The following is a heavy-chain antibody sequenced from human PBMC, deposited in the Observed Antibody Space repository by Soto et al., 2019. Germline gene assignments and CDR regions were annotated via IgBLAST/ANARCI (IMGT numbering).Heavy chain of an antibody. Sequence: SQTLSLTCAISGDSVSCNNVWNWIRQSPSRGLEWLGRTYYRSKWYYDYAISMKSRMTINPDTSKNQFSLQLNSVSPEDTAVYYWAGTTSQQRYYMDGWGQGTKLTVAS. D-gene: IGHD1-7*01. CDR2: TYYRSKWYY. CDR1: GDSVSCNNV. CDR3: AGTTSQQRYYMDG. V-gene: IGHV6-1*01. J-gene: IGHJ6*03.